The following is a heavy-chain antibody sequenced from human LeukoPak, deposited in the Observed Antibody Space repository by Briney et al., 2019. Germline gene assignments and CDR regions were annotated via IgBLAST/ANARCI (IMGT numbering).Heavy chain of an antibody. V-gene: IGHV4-4*07. CDR1: GGSISSYY. CDR2: IYTSGST. CDR3: ARLGYSGYDYNDY. Sequence: SETLSRTCTVSGGSISSYYWSWLRQSAGKGLEWIGRIYTSGSTNYNPSLKSRVTMSVDTSKNQFSLKLSSVTAADTAVYYCARLGYSGYDYNDYWGQGTLVTVSS. D-gene: IGHD5-12*01. J-gene: IGHJ4*02.